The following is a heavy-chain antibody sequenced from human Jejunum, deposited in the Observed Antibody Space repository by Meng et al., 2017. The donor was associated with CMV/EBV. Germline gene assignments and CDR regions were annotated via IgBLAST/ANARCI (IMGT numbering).Heavy chain of an antibody. CDR1: GGSICIGRHS. Sequence: QVLLKHSGPVLLNPSESLSPTCIVSGGSICIGRHSWSWMRQPAGKGLEWIGHIYSSGSTNYNPSLKSRVTISLDTSKNQFSLKLSSVTAADTAVYYCMREAGGYWGQGTLVTVSS. CDR2: IYSSGST. D-gene: IGHD3-16*01. J-gene: IGHJ4*02. V-gene: IGHV4-61*02. CDR3: MREAGGY.